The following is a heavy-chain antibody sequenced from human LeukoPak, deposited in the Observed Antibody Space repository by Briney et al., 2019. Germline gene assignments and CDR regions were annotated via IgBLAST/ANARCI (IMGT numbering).Heavy chain of an antibody. CDR2: IYYSGST. CDR3: VRERTEGYYDNSGSFDY. CDR1: GGSISSYY. D-gene: IGHD3-22*01. Sequence: SETLSLTCTVSGGSISSYYWSWIRQPPGKGLEWIGFIYYSGSTNYNPSLKSRVTMSVDTSNNQFSLKLTSVTAADTAMYFCVRERTEGYYDNSGSFDYWGQGILVTVSS. V-gene: IGHV4-59*12. J-gene: IGHJ4*02.